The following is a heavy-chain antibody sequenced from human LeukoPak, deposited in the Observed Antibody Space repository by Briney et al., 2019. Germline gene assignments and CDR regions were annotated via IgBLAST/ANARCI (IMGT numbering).Heavy chain of an antibody. Sequence: ASVKVSCKASGYTFISYGISWVRQPPAQGREWMGWISAYNGNTNYAQKLQGRVTMTTDTSTSTAYMELRSLRSDDTAVYYCARERPVPAARDAFDIWGQGTMVTVSS. CDR1: GYTFISYG. CDR3: ARERPVPAARDAFDI. J-gene: IGHJ3*02. V-gene: IGHV1-18*04. D-gene: IGHD2-2*01. CDR2: ISAYNGNT.